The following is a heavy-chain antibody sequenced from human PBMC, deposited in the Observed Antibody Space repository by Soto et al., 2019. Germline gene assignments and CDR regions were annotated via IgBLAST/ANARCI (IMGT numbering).Heavy chain of an antibody. J-gene: IGHJ4*02. CDR1: GDSVSSNTAA. V-gene: IGHV6-1*01. CDR3: ARDELHYKTPFDS. D-gene: IGHD3-10*01. CDR2: TFSRSTWFN. Sequence: QVQLQQSGPGLLKASQTLSLTCDISGDSVSSNTAAWNWIRQSPSRGLEWLGRTFSRSTWFNDYAVSVKSRITITPDTSKNQFSLHLNSVTPEDTAIYYCARDELHYKTPFDSWGQGTLVTVSS.